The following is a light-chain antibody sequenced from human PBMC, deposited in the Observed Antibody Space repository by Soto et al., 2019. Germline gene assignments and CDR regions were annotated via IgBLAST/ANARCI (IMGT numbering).Light chain of an antibody. Sequence: EVVMTQSPATLSMSPGERATLSCRASQSVSSSLAWYQQKPGQAPRLLIYGASTRATGIPDRFRGSVSETEFTLTISILQAEDFAMYYCQQYNNWWTFGQGTKVEIK. J-gene: IGKJ1*01. V-gene: IGKV3-15*01. CDR2: GAS. CDR3: QQYNNWWT. CDR1: QSVSSS.